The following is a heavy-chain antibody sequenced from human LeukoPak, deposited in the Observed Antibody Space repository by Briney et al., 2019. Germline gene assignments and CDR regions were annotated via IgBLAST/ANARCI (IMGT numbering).Heavy chain of an antibody. CDR1: GYTFTAYY. CDR3: ARGGPRGGCSGGSCYLYYFDY. V-gene: IGHV1-2*02. CDR2: INPNSGGT. D-gene: IGHD2-15*01. Sequence: ASVKVSCKASGYTFTAYYMHWVRQVPGQGLEWMGWINPNSGGTNYAQKFQGRVTMTRDTSISTAYMEPSRLRSDDTAVYYCARGGPRGGCSGGSCYLYYFDYWGQGTLVTVSS. J-gene: IGHJ4*02.